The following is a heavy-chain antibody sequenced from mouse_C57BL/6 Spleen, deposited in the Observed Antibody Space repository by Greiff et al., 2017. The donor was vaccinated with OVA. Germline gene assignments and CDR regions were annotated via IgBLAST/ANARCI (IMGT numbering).Heavy chain of an antibody. CDR3: ARESYYYGSLFAY. CDR1: GFTFSDYG. V-gene: IGHV5-17*01. Sequence: EVKLVESGGGLVKPGGSLKLSCAASGFTFSDYGMHWVRQAPEKGLEWVAYISSGSSTIYYADTVKGRFTISRDNAKNTLFLQMTSLRSEDTSMYYCARESYYYGSLFAYWGQVTLVTVSA. D-gene: IGHD1-1*01. J-gene: IGHJ3*01. CDR2: ISSGSSTI.